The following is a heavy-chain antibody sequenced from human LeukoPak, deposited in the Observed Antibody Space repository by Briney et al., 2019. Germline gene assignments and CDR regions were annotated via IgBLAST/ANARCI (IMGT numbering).Heavy chain of an antibody. CDR1: GGSVSDYY. D-gene: IGHD3-22*01. Sequence: SETLSLTCTISGGSVSDYYWSWIRQSPGKGLEWIGYIYYTGSTTYNPSLKSRVTISVDTSKNQFSLKLSSVTAADTAVYYCARGEYYYDSSGIFDYWGQGTLVTVSS. J-gene: IGHJ4*02. CDR3: ARGEYYYDSSGIFDY. CDR2: IYYTGST. V-gene: IGHV4-59*02.